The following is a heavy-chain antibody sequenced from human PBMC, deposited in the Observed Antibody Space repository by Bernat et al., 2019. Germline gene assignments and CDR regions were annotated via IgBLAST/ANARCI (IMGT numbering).Heavy chain of an antibody. V-gene: IGHV3-30-3*01. CDR1: GFTFSSYA. CDR2: ISYDGSNK. J-gene: IGHJ3*02. CDR3: ACAFDYYELACAFDI. D-gene: IGHD3-22*01. Sequence: QVQLVESGGGVVQPGRSLRLSCAASGFTFSSYAMHWVRQAPGKGLEWVAVISYDGSNKYYADSVKGRFTISRDNSKNTLYLQMNSLRAEDTAVYYCACAFDYYELACAFDIWGQGTMVTVSS.